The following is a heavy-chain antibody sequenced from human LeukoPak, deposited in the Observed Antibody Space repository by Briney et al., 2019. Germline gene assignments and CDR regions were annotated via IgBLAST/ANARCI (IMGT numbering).Heavy chain of an antibody. CDR2: IYYSGST. CDR1: GGSISSYY. Sequence: SETLSLTCTVSGGSISSYYWSWIRQPPGKGLEWIGYIYYSGSTNYNPSLKSRVTISVDASKNQFSLKLSSVTAADTAVYYCATGRWGSSWYRGFDPWGQGTLVTVSS. V-gene: IGHV4-59*08. D-gene: IGHD6-13*01. J-gene: IGHJ5*02. CDR3: ATGRWGSSWYRGFDP.